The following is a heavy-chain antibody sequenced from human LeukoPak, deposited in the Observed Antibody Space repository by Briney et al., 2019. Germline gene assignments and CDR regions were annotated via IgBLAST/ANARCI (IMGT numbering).Heavy chain of an antibody. V-gene: IGHV4-59*08. J-gene: IGHJ4*02. CDR2: IYYSGST. D-gene: IGHD3-10*01. CDR1: SGSVSSYY. Sequence: SGTLSLTCTVSSGSVSSYYCAWIRQPPGKGLEWIGDIYYSGSTNYNPSLKSRVTISVDTSKNQFSLKLSSVTAADTAVYYCARHFKSGWITMVRGVFFDYWGQGTLVTVSS. CDR3: ARHFKSGWITMVRGVFFDY.